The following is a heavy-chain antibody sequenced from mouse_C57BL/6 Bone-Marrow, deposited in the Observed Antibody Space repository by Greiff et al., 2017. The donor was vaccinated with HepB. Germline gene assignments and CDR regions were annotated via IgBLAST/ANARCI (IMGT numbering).Heavy chain of an antibody. J-gene: IGHJ3*01. D-gene: IGHD3-3*01. CDR1: GYTFTSYW. CDR2: IYPGSGST. CDR3: AREGFY. V-gene: IGHV1-55*01. Sequence: QVQLQQPGAELVKPGASVKMSCKASGYTFTSYWITWVKQRPGQGLEWIGDIYPGSGSTNYNEKFKSKATLTVDKPSSTAYMQLSSLTSEDSAVYYCAREGFYWGQGTLVTVSA.